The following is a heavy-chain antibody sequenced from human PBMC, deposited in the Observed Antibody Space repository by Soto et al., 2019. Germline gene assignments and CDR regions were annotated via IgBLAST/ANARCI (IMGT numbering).Heavy chain of an antibody. CDR2: ISVSGGAT. Sequence: WGSRRLSCEASGFTFSSYAMNWVRQDPGKGLEWISVISVSGGATYFADSVKGRFVISRDNSKNTLYLQMNSLRAEDTAIYYCAKATLRVIHPLVCEYWGKESLVSVSS. J-gene: IGHJ4*02. D-gene: IGHD2-21*01. CDR1: GFTFSSYA. V-gene: IGHV3-23*01. CDR3: AKATLRVIHPLVCEY.